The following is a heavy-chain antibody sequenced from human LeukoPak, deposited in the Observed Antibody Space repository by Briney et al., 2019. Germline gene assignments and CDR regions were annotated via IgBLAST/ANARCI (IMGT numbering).Heavy chain of an antibody. CDR3: ARGSRDSSSSVDYYYYYGMDV. V-gene: IGHV1-69*04. D-gene: IGHD6-6*01. J-gene: IGHJ6*02. Sequence: PGGSLRLSCAASGFTFSSYAISWVRQAPGQGLEWMGRIIPILGIANYAQKFQGRVTITADKSTSTAYMELSSLRSEDTAVYYCARGSRDSSSSVDYYYYYGMDVWGQGTTVTVSS. CDR2: IIPILGIA. CDR1: GFTFSSYA.